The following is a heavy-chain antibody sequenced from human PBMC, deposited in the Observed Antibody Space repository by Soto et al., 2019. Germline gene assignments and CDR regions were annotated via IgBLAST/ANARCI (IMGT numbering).Heavy chain of an antibody. CDR2: ISYDGSNK. CDR3: EKDKGIVGATPHY. CDR1: GFTFSSYG. D-gene: IGHD1-26*01. V-gene: IGHV3-30*18. Sequence: QVQLVEAGGGVVQPGRSLRLSCAASGFTFSSYGMHWVRQAPGKGLEGVAVISYDGSNKYYADSVKGRFTIYRDNSKNTLYLQMNSRRAEDTAVDYCEKDKGIVGATPHYWGQGNLVNVS. J-gene: IGHJ4*02.